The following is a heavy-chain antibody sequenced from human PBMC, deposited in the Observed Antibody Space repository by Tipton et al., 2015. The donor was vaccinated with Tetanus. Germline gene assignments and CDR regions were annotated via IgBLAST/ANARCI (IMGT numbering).Heavy chain of an antibody. D-gene: IGHD1-26*01. CDR1: GGSISPYY. V-gene: IGHV4-59*01. J-gene: IGHJ4*02. Sequence: TLSLTCTVSGGSISPYYWSWIRQPPGKGPEWIGQIHSSGSTNYIPSLKSRVTISLDTSKNQFSLRLTSVTDADTAVYYCARDIEEVGATKYFDYWGQGTLVTVSS. CDR3: ARDIEEVGATKYFDY. CDR2: IHSSGST.